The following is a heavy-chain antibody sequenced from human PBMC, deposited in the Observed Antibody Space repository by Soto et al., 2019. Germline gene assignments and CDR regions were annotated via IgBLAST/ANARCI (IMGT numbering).Heavy chain of an antibody. D-gene: IGHD3-10*01. J-gene: IGHJ4*02. CDR3: AKGEVRGIIPSYFDY. CDR1: GFTFRWFG. CDR2: ISNDGSNE. V-gene: IGHV3-30*18. Sequence: PGGSLRLSCAGSGFTFRWFGMTWVRQAPGKGLEWLARISNDGSNEYYVDSVKGRVTISRDNSKNTLYLQMDSLRAEDTAVYYCAKGEVRGIIPSYFDYWGLGTQVTVSS.